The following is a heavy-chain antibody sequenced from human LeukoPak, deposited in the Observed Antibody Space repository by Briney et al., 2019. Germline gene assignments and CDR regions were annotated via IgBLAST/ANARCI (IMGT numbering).Heavy chain of an antibody. CDR1: GGSFSGYY. V-gene: IGHV4-34*01. CDR3: ARATSVRLYAFDI. J-gene: IGHJ3*02. Sequence: TASETLSLTCAVYGGSFSGYYWSWIRQPPGKGLEWIGEVNHSGSTNYNPSLKSRVTISVDTSKNQFSLKLSSVTAADTAVYYCARATSVRLYAFDIWGQGTMVTVSS. D-gene: IGHD3-10*01. CDR2: VNHSGST.